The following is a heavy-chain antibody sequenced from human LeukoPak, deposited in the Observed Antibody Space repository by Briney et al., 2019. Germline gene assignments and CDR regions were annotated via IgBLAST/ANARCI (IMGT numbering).Heavy chain of an antibody. CDR3: ARKAGYYDFWSGYYKEAFDI. D-gene: IGHD3-3*01. CDR1: GGSISGYF. CDR2: IYYSGTT. J-gene: IGHJ3*02. V-gene: IGHV4-59*08. Sequence: SETLSLTCTVSGGSISGYFWSWIRQPPGKGLEWIGYIYYSGTTYYNPSLKSRVTMSVDTSKNQFSLKLSSVTAADTAVYYCARKAGYYDFWSGYYKEAFDIWGQGTMVTVSS.